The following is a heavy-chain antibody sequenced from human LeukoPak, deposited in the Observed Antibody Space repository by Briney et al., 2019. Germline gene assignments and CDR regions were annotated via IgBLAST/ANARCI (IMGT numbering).Heavy chain of an antibody. Sequence: GGSLRLSCAASGFTFSSYAMSWVRQAPGKGLEWVSAISGSGGSTYYAASVKGRFTISRDNYKNTLYLQMNSLRAEDTAVYYCAKDYKFALVADGGQGTLATVSS. CDR1: GFTFSSYA. CDR3: AKDYKFALVAD. CDR2: ISGSGGST. D-gene: IGHD1-1*01. V-gene: IGHV3-23*01. J-gene: IGHJ4*02.